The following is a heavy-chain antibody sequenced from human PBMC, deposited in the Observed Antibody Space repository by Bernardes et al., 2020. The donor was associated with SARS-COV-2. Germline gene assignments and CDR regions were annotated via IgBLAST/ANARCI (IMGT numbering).Heavy chain of an antibody. V-gene: IGHV3-13*01. J-gene: IGHJ6*02. Sequence: VESLFLSCAASGFTFSSSDMHWVRQATGKGLEWVSAIGTAGNTYYPGSVKGRFTISRENAKNSLYLQMDSLRAGDTAVYYCARGGIAAAGIPYYYGMDVWGQGTTVTVS. D-gene: IGHD6-13*01. CDR2: IGTAGNT. CDR1: GFTFSSSD. CDR3: ARGGIAAAGIPYYYGMDV.